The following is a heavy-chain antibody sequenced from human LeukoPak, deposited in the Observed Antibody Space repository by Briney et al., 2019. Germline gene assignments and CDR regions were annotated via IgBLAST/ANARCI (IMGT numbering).Heavy chain of an antibody. V-gene: IGHV3-72*01. CDR1: GFTFSDHY. D-gene: IGHD4-23*01. Sequence: GGSLRLSCAASGFTFSDHYMDWVRQAPGKGLEWVGRTTNKRNSYTTYYPASVKGRFTISRDDSKNSLYLQMNSLRAEDTAVYYCARGGHFGGYYFDYWGQGTLVTVSS. J-gene: IGHJ4*02. CDR3: ARGGHFGGYYFDY. CDR2: TTNKRNSYTT.